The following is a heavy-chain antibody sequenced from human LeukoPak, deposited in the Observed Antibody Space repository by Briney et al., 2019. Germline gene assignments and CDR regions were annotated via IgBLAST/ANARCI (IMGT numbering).Heavy chain of an antibody. D-gene: IGHD3-10*01. CDR2: ISYDGSNK. J-gene: IGHJ4*02. CDR1: GFTFSPYG. V-gene: IGHV3-30*18. Sequence: GGSLRLSCAASGFTFSPYGMHWVRQAPGKGLESVAVISYDGSNKYYADSVKGRFTISRDNSKNTLYLQMNSLRAEDTAVYYCAKDVTAYYGSGSSYLDYWGQGTLVTVSS. CDR3: AKDVTAYYGSGSSYLDY.